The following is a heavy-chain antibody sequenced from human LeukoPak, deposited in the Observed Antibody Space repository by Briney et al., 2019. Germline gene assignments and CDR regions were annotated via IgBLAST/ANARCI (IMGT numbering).Heavy chain of an antibody. CDR1: EFTFSDYY. J-gene: IGHJ4*02. D-gene: IGHD5-24*01. CDR3: ARGARRWLQSNYFDY. Sequence: AGGSLRLSCAASEFTFSDYYMSWIRQAPGKGLEWVSYISSSGSTIYYADSVKGRFTISRDNAKNSLYLQMNSLRAEDTAVYYCARGARRWLQSNYFDYWGQGTLVTVSS. V-gene: IGHV3-11*01. CDR2: ISSSGSTI.